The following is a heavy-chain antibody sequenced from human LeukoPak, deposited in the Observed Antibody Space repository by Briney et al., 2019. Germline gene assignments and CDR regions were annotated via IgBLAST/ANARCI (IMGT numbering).Heavy chain of an antibody. CDR1: GFTFNTYY. D-gene: IGHD2-21*02. CDR3: VRLAVTDTNY. Sequence: GGSLRLSCVASGFTFNTYYMHWVRQAPGERLVWVSFVNADGTITKYADSVKGRFTISRDNAKSTVYLQMNGLRVEDTAMYYCVRLAVTDTNYWGQGSLVTVSS. J-gene: IGHJ4*02. CDR2: VNADGTIT. V-gene: IGHV3-74*01.